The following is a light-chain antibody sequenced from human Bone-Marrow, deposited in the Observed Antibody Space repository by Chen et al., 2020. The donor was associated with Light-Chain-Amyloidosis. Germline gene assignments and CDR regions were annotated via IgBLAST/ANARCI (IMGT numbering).Light chain of an antibody. Sequence: EIVLTQPPGTLSLSPGEGANLSCRASQTISSNYLTWYQQKFGQAPRLLIYGSSSRATGIPDRFTGSGSGTDFTHTINRLEPEDFAMYYCQQYGTSPLTFSGGTKVEIK. CDR2: GSS. V-gene: IGKV3-20*01. CDR1: QTISSNY. J-gene: IGKJ4*01. CDR3: QQYGTSPLT.